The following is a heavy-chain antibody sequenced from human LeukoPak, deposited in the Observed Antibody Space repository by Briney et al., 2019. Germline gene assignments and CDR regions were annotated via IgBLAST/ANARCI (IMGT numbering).Heavy chain of an antibody. D-gene: IGHD4-17*01. CDR3: ARVPYRTIYPDNDYGDPHYYMDV. J-gene: IGHJ6*03. V-gene: IGHV1-18*01. Sequence: ASVKVSCKASGYTFTSYGISWVRQAPGQGLEWMGWISAYNGNTNYAQKLQGRVTMTTDTSTSTAYMELRSLRSDDTAVYYCARVPYRTIYPDNDYGDPHYYMDVWGKGTTVTVSS. CDR1: GYTFTSYG. CDR2: ISAYNGNT.